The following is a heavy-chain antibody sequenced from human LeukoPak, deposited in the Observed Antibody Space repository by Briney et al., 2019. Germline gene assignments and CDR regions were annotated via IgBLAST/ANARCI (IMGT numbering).Heavy chain of an antibody. V-gene: IGHV3-30*02. CDR2: IRYDGNNK. Sequence: GGSLRLSCAASGFTFSSYGMHWVRQAPGKGLEWVAFIRYDGNNKFYADSVKGRFTISRDNSKNTLYLQMNNLRAEDTAVYYCAKDPLYIDIWGQGTMVTVS. CDR3: AKDPLYIDI. J-gene: IGHJ3*02. D-gene: IGHD3-16*01. CDR1: GFTFSSYG.